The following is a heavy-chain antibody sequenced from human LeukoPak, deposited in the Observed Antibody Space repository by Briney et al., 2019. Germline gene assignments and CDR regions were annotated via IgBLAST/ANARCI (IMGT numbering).Heavy chain of an antibody. J-gene: IGHJ6*04. CDR1: GYSFTSYW. CDR2: IDPSDSYT. CDR3: ARQVEDTVVVVAATPHYGMDV. V-gene: IGHV5-10-1*01. D-gene: IGHD2-15*01. Sequence: GESLKISCKGSGYSFTSYWISWVRQMPGKGLEWMGRIDPSDSYTNYSPSFQGHVTISADKSISTAYLQWSGLKASDTAMYYCARQVEDTVVVVAATPHYGMDVWGKGTTVTVSS.